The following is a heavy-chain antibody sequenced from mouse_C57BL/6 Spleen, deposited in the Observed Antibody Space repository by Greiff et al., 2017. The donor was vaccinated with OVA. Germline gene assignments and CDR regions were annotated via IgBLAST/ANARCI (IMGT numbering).Heavy chain of an antibody. D-gene: IGHD1-1*01. CDR3: ARSREATTVNYAMDY. CDR1: GYSFTGYY. V-gene: IGHV1-42*01. Sequence: EVQLQQSGPELVKPGASVKISCKASGYSFTGYYMNWVKQSPEKSLEWIGEINPSTGGTTYNQKFKAKATLTVDKSSSTAYMQLKSLTSEDSAVYYCARSREATTVNYAMDYWGQGTSVTVSS. CDR2: INPSTGGT. J-gene: IGHJ4*01.